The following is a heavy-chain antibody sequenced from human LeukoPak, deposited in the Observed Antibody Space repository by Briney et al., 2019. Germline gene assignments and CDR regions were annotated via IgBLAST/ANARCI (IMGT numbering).Heavy chain of an antibody. CDR3: ARDNGFNAFDI. Sequence: ASVKVSCRASGGTFSSYAISWVRQAPGQGLEWMGGIIPIFGTANYAQKFQGRVTITADESTSTAYMELSSLRSEDTAVYYCARDNGFNAFDIWGQGTMVTVSS. V-gene: IGHV1-69*13. CDR1: GGTFSSYA. D-gene: IGHD6-25*01. J-gene: IGHJ3*02. CDR2: IIPIFGTA.